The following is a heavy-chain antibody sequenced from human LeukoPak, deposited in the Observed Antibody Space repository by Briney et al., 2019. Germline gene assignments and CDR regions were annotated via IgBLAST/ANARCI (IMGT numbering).Heavy chain of an antibody. J-gene: IGHJ6*03. CDR2: IYTSGST. D-gene: IGHD2-15*01. CDR1: GGSISGYY. V-gene: IGHV4-4*07. Sequence: NPSETLSLTCTVSGGSISGYYWSWIRQPAGKGLEWIGRIYTSGSTNYNPSLKSRVTISVDKSKNQFSLKLSSVTAADTAVYYCARDIDMALDYYYYMDVWGKGTTVTVSS. CDR3: ARDIDMALDYYYYMDV.